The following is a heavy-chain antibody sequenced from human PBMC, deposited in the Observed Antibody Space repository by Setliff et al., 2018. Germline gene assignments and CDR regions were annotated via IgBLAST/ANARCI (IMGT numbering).Heavy chain of an antibody. CDR2: INTNTGNP. D-gene: IGHD3-22*01. V-gene: IGHV7-4-1*02. CDR1: GYTFTSYA. J-gene: IGHJ6*02. Sequence: ASVKVSCKASGYTFTSYAMNWVRQAPGQGLEWMGWINTNTGNPTYAQGFTGRFVFSLDTSVSTAYLQISSLKAEDTAVYYCERGYPIVVVTDYYYGMDVWGQGTTVTVSS. CDR3: ERGYPIVVVTDYYYGMDV.